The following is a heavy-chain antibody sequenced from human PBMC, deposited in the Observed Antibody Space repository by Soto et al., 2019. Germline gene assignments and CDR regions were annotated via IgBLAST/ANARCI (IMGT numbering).Heavy chain of an antibody. D-gene: IGHD4-4*01. CDR1: GFTFGSFG. V-gene: IGHV3-30*03. CDR3: ARDYSNYGNWFDP. CDR2: ISYDGTNR. Sequence: PGGSLRLSCGASGFTFGSFGVHWVRQAPGKGLEWVAVISYDGTNRYYEDSVKGRFTISRDNAKNTLYLQMNSLRAEDTAVYYCARDYSNYGNWFDPWGQGTRVTASS. J-gene: IGHJ5*02.